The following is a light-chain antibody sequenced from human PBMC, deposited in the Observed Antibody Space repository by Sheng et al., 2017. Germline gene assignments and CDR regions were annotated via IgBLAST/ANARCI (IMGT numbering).Light chain of an antibody. CDR1: QSVSTY. CDR3: QQYDKWPLP. V-gene: IGKV3-15*01. Sequence: EIVMTQSPGTLSVSPGERATLSCRASQSVSTYLAWYQQKPGQAPRLLIYGASTRATGIPARFSGSGSGTDFTLTISSLQSEDFAVYYCQQYDKWPLPFGGGTKGGD. CDR2: GAS. J-gene: IGKJ4*01.